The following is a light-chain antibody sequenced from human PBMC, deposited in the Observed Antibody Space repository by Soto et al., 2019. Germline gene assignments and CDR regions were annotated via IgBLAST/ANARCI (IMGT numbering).Light chain of an antibody. J-gene: IGKJ4*01. Sequence: DIQMTQSPSSLSASVGDRVTITCRASQEISNHLAWFQQKPGKPPKSLIYDASSLQSGVPSKFSGSGSGTDFTLTISILQPEDFATYYCHQYYNYPVTFGGGTKVEIK. CDR1: QEISNH. CDR3: HQYYNYPVT. CDR2: DAS. V-gene: IGKV1-16*02.